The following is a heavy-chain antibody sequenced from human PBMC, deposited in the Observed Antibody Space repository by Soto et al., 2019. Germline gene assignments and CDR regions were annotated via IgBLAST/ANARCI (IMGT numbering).Heavy chain of an antibody. CDR3: ARVGMYSSGWYGLLHSAEYFQH. CDR1: GYTFTSYG. Sequence: ASVKVSCKASGYTFTSYGISWVRQAPGQGLEWMGIINPSGGSTSYAQKFQGRVTMTRDTSTSTAYMELSSLRSEDTAVYYCARVGMYSSGWYGLLHSAEYFQHWGQGTLVTVSS. D-gene: IGHD6-19*01. J-gene: IGHJ1*01. CDR2: INPSGGST. V-gene: IGHV1-46*01.